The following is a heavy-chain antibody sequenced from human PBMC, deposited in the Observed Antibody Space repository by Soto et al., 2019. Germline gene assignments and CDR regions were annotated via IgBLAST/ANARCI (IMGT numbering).Heavy chain of an antibody. CDR3: ARGVLH. J-gene: IGHJ4*01. V-gene: IGHV4-31*03. CDR1: GGSISSGGYY. Sequence: QVQLQESGPGLVQPSQTLSLTCTVSGGSISSGGYYWSWIRQHPGTGLGWIGHISYSGSTYYNTSLKGRVTISVDTSRNQFSLIVNSVTAADTAVYYCARGVLHWGQGTLVTVSS. CDR2: ISYSGST.